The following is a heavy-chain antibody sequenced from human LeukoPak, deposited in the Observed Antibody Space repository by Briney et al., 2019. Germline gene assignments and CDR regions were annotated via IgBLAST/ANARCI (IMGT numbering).Heavy chain of an antibody. D-gene: IGHD6-19*01. CDR3: GRFGYVAGIDL. CDR2: IDPAGTDT. CDR1: GFSFNSYW. V-gene: IGHV3-7*01. J-gene: IGHJ4*02. Sequence: GGSLRLSCAASGFSFNSYWMTWVRQAPGRGQEWVANIDPAGTDTYYVDPVKGRFIISRDDAENLVYLQMNTLRAEDTAVYSCGRFGYVAGIDLWGQGTLVTVSS.